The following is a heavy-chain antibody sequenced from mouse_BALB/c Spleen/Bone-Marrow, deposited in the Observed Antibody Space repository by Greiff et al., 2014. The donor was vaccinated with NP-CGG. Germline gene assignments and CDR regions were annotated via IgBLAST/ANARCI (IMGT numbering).Heavy chain of an antibody. V-gene: IGHV2-9*02. CDR3: ARNLLPPYWYFDV. D-gene: IGHD1-1*01. J-gene: IGHJ1*01. CDR1: GFSLTTYG. Sequence: VKLVESGPGLVAPSQSLSITCTVSGFSLTTYGVHWVRQSPGKGLEWLGVIWAGGSTNYNSTLMSRLSISKDNSKNQVILKMNSLQTDDTAIYYCARNLLPPYWYFDVWGAGTTVTVSS. CDR2: IWAGGST.